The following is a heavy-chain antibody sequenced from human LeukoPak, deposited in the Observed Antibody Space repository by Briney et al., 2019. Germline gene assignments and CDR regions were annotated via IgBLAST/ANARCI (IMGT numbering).Heavy chain of an antibody. CDR1: GYTLTELS. V-gene: IGHV1-24*01. J-gene: IGHJ5*02. CDR2: FDPEDGET. D-gene: IGHD3-9*01. CDR3: ATVDWDSYWFDP. Sequence: ASVKVSCKVSGYTLTELSMHWVRQAPGKGLEWMGGFDPEDGETIYAQKFQGRVTMTEDTSTDTAYMELSGLRSEDTAVYYCATVDWDSYWFDPWGQGTLVTVSS.